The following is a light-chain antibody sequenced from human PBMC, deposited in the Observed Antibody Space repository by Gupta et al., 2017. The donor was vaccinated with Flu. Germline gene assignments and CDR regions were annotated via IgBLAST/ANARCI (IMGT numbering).Light chain of an antibody. Sequence: DIVMTQSPDSLAVSLCGRATINCKSSKSVFYSSNNKNYLAWYQQKPGQPPKLLIYWASAREAGVPDRFSGSGSGTDFTLTISSLQAEDVAVYYCQKYYSTPAFGQGTKVEIK. J-gene: IGKJ1*01. CDR3: QKYYSTPA. V-gene: IGKV4-1*01. CDR2: WAS. CDR1: KSVFYSSNNKNY.